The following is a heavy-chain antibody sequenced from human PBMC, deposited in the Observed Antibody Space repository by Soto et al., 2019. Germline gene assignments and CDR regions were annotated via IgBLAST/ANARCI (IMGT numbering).Heavy chain of an antibody. Sequence: HPGGSLRLSCAASGFSLNSYAMHWVRQVPGKGLEWVAFISYNGKNKYYGDSVKGRFTISRDDSTNTLYLQMRSLRSDDTAVYYCARAYGSYPSPVGYWGQGTLVTVSS. CDR3: ARAYGSYPSPVGY. V-gene: IGHV3-30*15. D-gene: IGHD1-26*01. CDR1: GFSLNSYA. CDR2: ISYNGKNK. J-gene: IGHJ4*02.